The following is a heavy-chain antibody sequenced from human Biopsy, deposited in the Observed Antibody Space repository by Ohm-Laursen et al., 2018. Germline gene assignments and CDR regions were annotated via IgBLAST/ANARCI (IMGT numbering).Heavy chain of an antibody. CDR2: IWYDGSNK. J-gene: IGHJ4*02. Sequence: RSLRLSCAASGFTFINYGMHWVRQAPGRGLEWLAGIWYDGSNKYYGDSVQGRFTISRDNSKNTVYLQMNSLRAEDTAIYYCARDSTINTVTTADYWGQGTLVTVSS. D-gene: IGHD4-11*01. CDR3: ARDSTINTVTTADY. V-gene: IGHV3-33*01. CDR1: GFTFINYG.